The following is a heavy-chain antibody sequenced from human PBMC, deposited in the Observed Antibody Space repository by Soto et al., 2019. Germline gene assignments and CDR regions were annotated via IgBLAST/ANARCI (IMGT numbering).Heavy chain of an antibody. CDR1: GGSISSYY. D-gene: IGHD5-18*01. V-gene: IGHV4-59*01. CDR3: ASGGYSYCPWDDGMDV. Sequence: SETLSLTCTVSGGSISSYYWSWIRQPPGKGLEWIGYIYYSGSTNYNPSLKSRVTISVDTSKNQFSLKLSSVTAADTAVYYCASGGYSYCPWDDGMDVWGQGTTVTVSS. J-gene: IGHJ6*02. CDR2: IYYSGST.